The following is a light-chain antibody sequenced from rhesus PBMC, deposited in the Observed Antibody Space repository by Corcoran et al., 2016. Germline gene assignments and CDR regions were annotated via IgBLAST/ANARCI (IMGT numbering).Light chain of an antibody. CDR1: ENVNNY. V-gene: IGKV1-74*01. CDR3: QHGYGPPFS. J-gene: IGKJ3*01. Sequence: DIQMTQSPSSLSASVGDRGTITCRASENVNNYLNCFQQNPGKAPKLLTYKASTLQRGVPSRLSGRGSGTDYTFTFSSLQPEDIATYYCQHGYGPPFSFGPGTKLDIQ. CDR2: KAS.